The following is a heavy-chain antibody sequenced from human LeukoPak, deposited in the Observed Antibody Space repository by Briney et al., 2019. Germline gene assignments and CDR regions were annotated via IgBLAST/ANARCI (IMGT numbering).Heavy chain of an antibody. J-gene: IGHJ4*02. D-gene: IGHD6-19*01. CDR2: IGITSRFL. CDR3: ARDVSSGHYYFDY. CDR1: GFTSSSYS. Sequence: GGSLRLSCAASGFTSSSYSMNWVRQAPGKGLEWVSSIGITSRFLYYADSVKGRFTISRDNTKNSLYLQLNSLRAEDTAVYYCARDVSSGHYYFDYWRPGTLVTVSS. V-gene: IGHV3-21*01.